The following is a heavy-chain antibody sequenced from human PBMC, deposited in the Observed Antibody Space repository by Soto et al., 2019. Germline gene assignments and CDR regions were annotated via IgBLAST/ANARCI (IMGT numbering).Heavy chain of an antibody. J-gene: IGHJ5*02. V-gene: IGHV3-7*03. CDR2: IKQDGSEK. Sequence: GGSLRLSCASSVFTFSSYWMSCVRHSPGKWLEWVANIKQDGSEKYYVDSVKGRFTISRDNAKNSLYLQMNSLRAEDTAVYYCARTYYYDSSGYGPWGQGTLVIVSS. CDR1: VFTFSSYW. D-gene: IGHD3-22*01. CDR3: ARTYYYDSSGYGP.